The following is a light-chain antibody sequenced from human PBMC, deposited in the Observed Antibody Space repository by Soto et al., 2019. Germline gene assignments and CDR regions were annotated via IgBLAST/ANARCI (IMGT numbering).Light chain of an antibody. CDR1: SSNIGSNT. J-gene: IGLJ1*01. Sequence: QSVLTQPPSASVTPGQRVTIACSGSSSNIGSNTVNWYQQLPGTAPKLLIYSHNQRPSGVPDRFSGSKSGTSASLAISGLQSEDEADYYCAAWDDSLNGYVFGTGTKLTVL. CDR3: AAWDDSLNGYV. CDR2: SHN. V-gene: IGLV1-44*01.